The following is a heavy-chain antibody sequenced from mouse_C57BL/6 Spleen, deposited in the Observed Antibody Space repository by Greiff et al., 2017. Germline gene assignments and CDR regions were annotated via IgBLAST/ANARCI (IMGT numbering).Heavy chain of an antibody. V-gene: IGHV1-4*01. CDR1: GYTFTSYT. CDR2: INPSSGYT. J-gene: IGHJ4*01. D-gene: IGHD4-1*01. CDR3: DRDWVHYFAMDY. Sequence: QVQLQQSGAELARPGASVKMSCKASGYTFTSYTMHWVKQRPGQGLEWIGNINPSSGYTKYNQKFKDKATLTADKSSSTAYMQLSSLTSEDSAAYYCDRDWVHYFAMDYWGHGASVTVSS.